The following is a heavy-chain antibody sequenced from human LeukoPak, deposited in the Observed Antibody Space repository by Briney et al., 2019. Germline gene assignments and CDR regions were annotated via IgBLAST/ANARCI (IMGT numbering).Heavy chain of an antibody. CDR2: INEGGSEA. Sequence: GSLRLSCAASGFGFSKFLMNWVRQPPGKGLEWLAKINEGGSEAHYVDSVKGRFTISRDNAKNSLYLQMNSLRAEDTAVYYCARDLPIKQIAAAGRMLDYWGQGTLVTVSS. D-gene: IGHD6-13*01. V-gene: IGHV3-7*01. CDR1: GFGFSKFL. J-gene: IGHJ4*02. CDR3: ARDLPIKQIAAAGRMLDY.